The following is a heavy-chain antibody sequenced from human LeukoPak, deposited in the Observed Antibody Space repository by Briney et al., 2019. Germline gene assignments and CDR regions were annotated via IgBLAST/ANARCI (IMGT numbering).Heavy chain of an antibody. Sequence: SVKVSCKPSGAPLATYVITWGGRAPGQGLGWWGRFILILVLANYAQKFQGRVTITADKSTSTAYMELSSLRSEDTAVYYCARARGYSYGYRPNDYYYYYGMDVWGQGTTVTVSS. D-gene: IGHD5-18*01. CDR2: FILILVLA. V-gene: IGHV1-69*04. CDR1: GAPLATYV. CDR3: ARARGYSYGYRPNDYYYYYGMDV. J-gene: IGHJ6*02.